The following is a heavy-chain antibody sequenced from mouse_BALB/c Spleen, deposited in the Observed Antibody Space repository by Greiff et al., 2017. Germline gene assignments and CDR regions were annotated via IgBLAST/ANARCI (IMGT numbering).Heavy chain of an antibody. D-gene: IGHD2-14*01. J-gene: IGHJ4*01. CDR3: ARHGEVRHYYAMDY. V-gene: IGHV5-12-2*01. CDR2: ISNGGGST. CDR1: GFTFSSYT. Sequence: EVKLVESGGGLVQPGGSLKLSCAASGFTFSSYTMSWVRQTPEKRLEWVAYISNGGGSTYYPDCVKGRFTISRDNAKNTLYLQMSSLKSEDTAMYYCARHGEVRHYYAMDYWGQGTSVTVSS.